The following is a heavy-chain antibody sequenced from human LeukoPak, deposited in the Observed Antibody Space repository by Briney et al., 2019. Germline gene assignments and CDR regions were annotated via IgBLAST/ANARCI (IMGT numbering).Heavy chain of an antibody. CDR2: IIPIFGTA. CDR3: SLRLYSNYRDY. J-gene: IGHJ4*02. D-gene: IGHD4-11*01. V-gene: IGHV1-69*01. CDR1: GGTFSSYA. Sequence: SVKVSCKASGGTFSSYAISWVRQAPGQGLEWMGGIIPIFGTANYAQKFQGRVTITADESTSTAYMELSSVRSEDTAVYYCSLRLYSNYRDYWGQGTLVTVSS.